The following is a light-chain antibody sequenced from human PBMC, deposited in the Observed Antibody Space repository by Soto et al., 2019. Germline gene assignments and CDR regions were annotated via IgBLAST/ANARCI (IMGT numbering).Light chain of an antibody. V-gene: IGKV3-20*01. J-gene: IGKJ1*01. CDR2: GAS. CDR1: QSVSSSY. CDR3: QPYGPSPRT. Sequence: EIVLTQSPGTLSLSPGERATLSCRASQSVSSSYLAWYQQKPGQAPRLLIYGASSRANGIPDRFSGSGSGTDFTLTISRLEPEDFEVYYCQPYGPSPRTFGQGTKVDIK.